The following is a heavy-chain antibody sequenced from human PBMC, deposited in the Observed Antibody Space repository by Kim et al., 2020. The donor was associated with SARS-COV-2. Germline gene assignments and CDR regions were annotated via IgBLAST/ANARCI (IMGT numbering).Heavy chain of an antibody. D-gene: IGHD3-10*01. J-gene: IGHJ4*02. CDR2: VKSNIDGGTT. V-gene: IGHV3-15*01. Sequence: GGSLRLSCAASGFIFSKAWMSWVRQAPGKGLEWVGRVKSNIDGGTTDYAAPLKGRFTISRDDSKNMLYLQMNSLKTEDTAVYYCTTLNYYGSGTYLLGDYWGQGTLVTVSS. CDR1: GFIFSKAW. CDR3: TTLNYYGSGTYLLGDY.